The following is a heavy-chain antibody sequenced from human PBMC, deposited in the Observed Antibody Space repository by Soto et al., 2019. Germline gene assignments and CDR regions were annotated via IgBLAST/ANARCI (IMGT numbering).Heavy chain of an antibody. CDR2: INPSFGST. V-gene: IGHV1-46*02. CDR3: ARPAGPGRHHTYYFDY. Sequence: ASVKVSCKASGYTFNNFYMHWVRQAPGQGLEWMGIINPSFGSTRFTQKFQGRVTMTTDESTSTAYMELSSLRSEDTAVYYCARPAGPGRHHTYYFDYWGQGTLVTVSS. J-gene: IGHJ4*02. CDR1: GYTFNNFY.